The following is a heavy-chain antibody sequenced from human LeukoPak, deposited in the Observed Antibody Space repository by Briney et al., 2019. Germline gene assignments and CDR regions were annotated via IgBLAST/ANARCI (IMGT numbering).Heavy chain of an antibody. CDR1: GFTFGDYA. J-gene: IGHJ5*02. D-gene: IGHD3-22*01. V-gene: IGHV3-49*04. CDR3: TRDGLRYYDSSGYYYDENWFDP. CDR2: IRSKAYGGTT. Sequence: PGGSLRLSCTASGFTFGDYAMSWVRQAPGKGLEWVRFIRSKAYGGTTEYAASVKGRFTISRDDSKSIAYLQMSSLKTEDTAVYYCTRDGLRYYDSSGYYYDENWFDPWGQGTLVTVSS.